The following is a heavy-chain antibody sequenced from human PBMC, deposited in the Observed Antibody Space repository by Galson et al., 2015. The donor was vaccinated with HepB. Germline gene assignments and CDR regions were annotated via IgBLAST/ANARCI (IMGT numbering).Heavy chain of an antibody. CDR3: ARDAWPNYWFDP. D-gene: IGHD4/OR15-4a*01. CDR2: INPNSGGT. J-gene: IGHJ5*02. CDR1: GYTFTGYY. V-gene: IGHV1-2*02. Sequence: SVKVSCKASGYTFTGYYMHWVRQAPGQGLEWMGWINPNSGGTNYAQKFQGRVTMTRDTSISTAYMELSRLRSDDTAVYYCARDAWPNYWFDPWGQGTLVTVSS.